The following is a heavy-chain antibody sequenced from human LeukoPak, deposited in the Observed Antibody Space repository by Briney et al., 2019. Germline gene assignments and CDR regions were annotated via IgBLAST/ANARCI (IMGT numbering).Heavy chain of an antibody. V-gene: IGHV3-7*01. CDR3: ARAYTYYFDY. D-gene: IGHD2-2*02. Sequence: GGSLRLSCAASGFTFSSYWTSWVRQAPGKGLEWVANIKRDGSETYYLDSVKGRFTISRDNAKNSLYLQMNSLRAEDTAVYYCARAYTYYFDYWGQGTLVTVSS. CDR2: IKRDGSET. J-gene: IGHJ4*02. CDR1: GFTFSSYW.